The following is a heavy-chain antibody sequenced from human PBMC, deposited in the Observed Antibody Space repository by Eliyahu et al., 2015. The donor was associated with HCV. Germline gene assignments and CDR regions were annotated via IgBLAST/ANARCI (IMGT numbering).Heavy chain of an antibody. Sequence: VRQPPGKGLEWIGXXNHSGSTNYNPSLKRRVTISVDTSKNQFSLTLSSVTAADTAVYYCARGKWELPYFDYWGQGTLVTV. D-gene: IGHD1-26*01. J-gene: IGHJ4*02. V-gene: IGHV4-34*01. CDR3: ARGKWELPYFDY. CDR2: XNHSGST.